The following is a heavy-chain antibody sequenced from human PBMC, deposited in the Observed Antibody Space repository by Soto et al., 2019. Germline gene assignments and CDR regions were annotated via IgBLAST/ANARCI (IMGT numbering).Heavy chain of an antibody. CDR1: GFTFSSYA. CDR3: AYLGYCSSTSCYRFDY. J-gene: IGHJ4*02. Sequence: EAQLLESGGGLVQPGGSLRLSCAASGFTFSSYAMSWVRQAPGKGLEWVSAISGSGGSTYYADSVKGRFTISRDNSKNTLYLQMNSLRAEDTAVYYCAYLGYCSSTSCYRFDYWGQGTLVTVSS. V-gene: IGHV3-23*01. D-gene: IGHD2-2*01. CDR2: ISGSGGST.